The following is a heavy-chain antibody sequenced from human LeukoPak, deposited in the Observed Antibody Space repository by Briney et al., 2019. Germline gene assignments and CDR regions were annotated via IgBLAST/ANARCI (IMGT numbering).Heavy chain of an antibody. Sequence: ASVKVSCKASGGTFSSYAISWVRQAPGQGLEWMGRIIPIFGTANYAQKFQGRVTMTRDTSTSTVYMELSSLRSEDTAVYYCAREDILTGSPFDYWGQGTLVTVSS. J-gene: IGHJ4*02. CDR1: GGTFSSYA. CDR2: IIPIFGTA. V-gene: IGHV1-69*05. D-gene: IGHD3-9*01. CDR3: AREDILTGSPFDY.